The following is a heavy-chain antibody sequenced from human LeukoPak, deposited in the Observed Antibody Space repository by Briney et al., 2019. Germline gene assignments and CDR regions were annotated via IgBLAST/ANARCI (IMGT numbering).Heavy chain of an antibody. D-gene: IGHD3-3*02. CDR1: GYTFTGYY. CDR3: ARGHFWSGYYFHDTFDI. V-gene: IGHV1-46*01. J-gene: IGHJ3*02. Sequence: ASVKVSCKASGYTFTGYYIHWVRQAPGQGLEWMGIINPSGGSTSYAQKFQGRVTMTRDMSTSTVYMELSSLRSEDTAVYYCARGHFWSGYYFHDTFDIWGQGTLVTVSS. CDR2: INPSGGST.